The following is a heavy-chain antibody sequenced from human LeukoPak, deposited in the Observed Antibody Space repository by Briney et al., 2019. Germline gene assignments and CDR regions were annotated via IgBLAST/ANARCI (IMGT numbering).Heavy chain of an antibody. D-gene: IGHD6-13*01. J-gene: IGHJ4*02. V-gene: IGHV4-4*07. CDR1: GGSINFYY. CDR2: IYSTGST. Sequence: SGTLSLTCTVSGGSINFYYWSWIRHPAGQGLEWIGRIYSTGSTNYSPSLKSRVTMSVDKSKNQFSLNLSSVTAADTAVYYCARGIADPYSFDSWGQGTLVTVSS. CDR3: ARGIADPYSFDS.